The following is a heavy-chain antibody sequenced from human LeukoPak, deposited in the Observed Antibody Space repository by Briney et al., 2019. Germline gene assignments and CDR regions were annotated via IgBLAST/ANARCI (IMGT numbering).Heavy chain of an antibody. CDR3: ARDEGYYESSGYDY. CDR2: IIPIFGTA. CDR1: GGTFSSYA. V-gene: IGHV1-69*05. Sequence: SVKVSCKASGGTFSSYAISWVRQAPGQGLEWMGGIIPIFGTANYAQKFQGRVTMTTDTSTSTAYMELRSLRSDDTAVYYCARDEGYYESSGYDYWGQGTLVTVSS. D-gene: IGHD3-22*01. J-gene: IGHJ4*02.